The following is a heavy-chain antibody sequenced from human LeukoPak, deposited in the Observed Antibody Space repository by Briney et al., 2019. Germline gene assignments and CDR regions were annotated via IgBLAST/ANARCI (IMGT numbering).Heavy chain of an antibody. V-gene: IGHV3-7*01. CDR3: ARVAYCCSTSCRYFDY. CDR1: GFTFSSYW. J-gene: IGHJ4*02. CDR2: IKQDGSEK. D-gene: IGHD2-2*01. Sequence: GGSLRLSCAASGFTFSSYWMSWVRQAPGKGQEWVANIKQDGSEKYYVDSVKGRFTISRDNAKNSLYLQMNSLRAEDTAVYYCARVAYCCSTSCRYFDYWGQGTLVTVSS.